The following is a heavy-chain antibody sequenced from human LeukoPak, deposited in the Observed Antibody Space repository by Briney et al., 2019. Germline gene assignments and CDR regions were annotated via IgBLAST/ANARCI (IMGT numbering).Heavy chain of an antibody. Sequence: GGSLRLSCAASGFTFSSYSMNWVRQVPGKGLEWVSSISSSSSYIYYADSVKGRFTISRDNAKNSLYLQMNSLRAEDTAVYYCAQGSGYYGNYFDYWGQGTLVTVSS. V-gene: IGHV3-21*01. CDR3: AQGSGYYGNYFDY. J-gene: IGHJ4*02. CDR2: ISSSSSYI. CDR1: GFTFSSYS. D-gene: IGHD3-22*01.